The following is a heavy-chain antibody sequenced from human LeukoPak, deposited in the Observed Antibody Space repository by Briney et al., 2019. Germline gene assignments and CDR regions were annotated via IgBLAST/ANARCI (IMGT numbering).Heavy chain of an antibody. CDR3: ARVGSGYLIRPHFDY. Sequence: GGSLRLSCAASGSTFSSYAMHWVRQAPGKGLKWVAVISYDGSNKYYADSVKGRFTISRDNSKNTLYLQMNSLRAEDTAVYYCARVGSGYLIRPHFDYWGQGTLVTVSS. V-gene: IGHV3-30-3*01. D-gene: IGHD3-22*01. J-gene: IGHJ4*02. CDR1: GSTFSSYA. CDR2: ISYDGSNK.